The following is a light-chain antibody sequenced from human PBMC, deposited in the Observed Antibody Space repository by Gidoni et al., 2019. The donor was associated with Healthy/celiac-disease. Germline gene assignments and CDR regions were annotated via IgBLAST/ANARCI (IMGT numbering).Light chain of an antibody. J-gene: IGLJ2*01. Sequence: QSALTQPPPASGSPGPSVTISCTGTSSDVGGYNYVSWYQQHPGKAPKLMIYEVSKRPSGVPDRFSGSKSGNTASLTVSGLQAEDEADYYCSSYAGSNNFVVFGGGTKLTVL. CDR2: EVS. V-gene: IGLV2-8*01. CDR3: SSYAGSNNFVV. CDR1: SSDVGGYNY.